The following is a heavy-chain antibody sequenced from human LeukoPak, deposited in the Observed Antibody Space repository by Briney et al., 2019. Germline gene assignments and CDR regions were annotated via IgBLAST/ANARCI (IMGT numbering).Heavy chain of an antibody. V-gene: IGHV1-18*01. D-gene: IGHD3-9*01. Sequence: VASVKVSCKASGYTFTSYGISWVRQAPGQGLEWVGWISAYNGNTNYAQKLQGRVTMTTDTSTSTAYMELRSVRSDDTAVYYCARDRKGVYDILTGYYFNWFGPWGQGTLVTVSS. CDR2: ISAYNGNT. CDR3: ARDRKGVYDILTGYYFNWFGP. CDR1: GYTFTSYG. J-gene: IGHJ5*02.